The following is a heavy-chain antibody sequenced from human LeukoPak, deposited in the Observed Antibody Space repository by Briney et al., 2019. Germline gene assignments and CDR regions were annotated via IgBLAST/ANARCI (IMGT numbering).Heavy chain of an antibody. D-gene: IGHD2-15*01. J-gene: IGHJ6*02. V-gene: IGHV1-2*02. CDR1: GYTFTGYY. Sequence: ASVKVSCKASGYTFTGYYVHWVRQASGQGLEWVGWINPSSGGTSSAQNFQGRVTMTRDTSTSTTYMELSGLRSDDTAVYYCARDQRVVGATGYYYGMDVWGQGTTVTVSS. CDR2: INPSSGGT. CDR3: ARDQRVVGATGYYYGMDV.